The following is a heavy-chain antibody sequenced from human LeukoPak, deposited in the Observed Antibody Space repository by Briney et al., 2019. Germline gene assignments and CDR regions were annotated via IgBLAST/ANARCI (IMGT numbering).Heavy chain of an antibody. CDR2: IYYSGST. Sequence: SETLSLTCTVSGGSISSYYWSWIRQPPGKGLEWIGYIYYSGSTNYNPSLKSRVTISVDTSKNQFSLKLSSVTAADTAVYYCARAGHSSGYYFDYWGQGTLVTVSS. V-gene: IGHV4-59*08. CDR3: ARAGHSSGYYFDY. CDR1: GGSISSYY. D-gene: IGHD3-22*01. J-gene: IGHJ4*02.